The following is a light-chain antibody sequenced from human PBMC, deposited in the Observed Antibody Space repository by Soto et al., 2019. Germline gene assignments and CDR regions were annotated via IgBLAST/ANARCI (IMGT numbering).Light chain of an antibody. J-gene: IGKJ4*01. CDR1: QSVSRY. CDR2: DAS. CDR3: QQHINWPLT. V-gene: IGKV3-11*01. Sequence: EIVLTQSPATLSLSPGESATLSCRASQSVSRYLAWYQQKPGQAPRLLIYDASNRATGIPPRFSGSGSGTDFTLTISSLEPEDFALYYCQQHINWPLTFGGGTKV.